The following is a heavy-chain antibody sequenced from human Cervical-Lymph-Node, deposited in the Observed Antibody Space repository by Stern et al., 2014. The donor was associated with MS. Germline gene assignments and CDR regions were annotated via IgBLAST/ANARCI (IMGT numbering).Heavy chain of an antibody. J-gene: IGHJ4*02. CDR1: GFTFSSYG. CDR2: YCDVGSKK. D-gene: IGHD1-26*01. Sequence: VQLVESGGGVVQPGRSLRLSCAAAGFTFSSYGMHWVRQAPGKGLEWAAVYCDVGSKKCYGHSVKGRFTLSRDNSKNTLYLQMNSLRAEDTAVYYCARGGGSWGYFDYWGQGTLVTVSS. V-gene: IGHV3-33*01. CDR3: ARGGGSWGYFDY.